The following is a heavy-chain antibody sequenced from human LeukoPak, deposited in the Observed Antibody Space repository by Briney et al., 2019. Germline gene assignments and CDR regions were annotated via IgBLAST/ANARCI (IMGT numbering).Heavy chain of an antibody. J-gene: IGHJ3*02. V-gene: IGHV4-39*07. D-gene: IGHD2-2*01. CDR1: GGSIRSSYYY. Sequence: SETLSLTCTVSGGSIRSSYYYWGWIRQPPGKGLEWIGSIYDSGSTYYNPSLKSRVTISVDKSKNQFSLKLSSVTAADTAVYYCAVANPYCSSTSCYGGQAAFDIWGQGTMVTVSS. CDR3: AVANPYCSSTSCYGGQAAFDI. CDR2: IYDSGST.